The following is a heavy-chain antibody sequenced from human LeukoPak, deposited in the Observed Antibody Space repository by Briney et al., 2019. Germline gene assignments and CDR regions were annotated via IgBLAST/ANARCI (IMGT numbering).Heavy chain of an antibody. CDR2: IVVASGNT. Sequence: SVKVSCKASGFTFTNSAMQWGRQARGQRLEWIGWIVVASGNTKYAQKFQERVTITRDMSTSTAYMELSSLRPEDTAVYYCAAAPIEMQQRGFDYWGQGTLVTVSS. D-gene: IGHD5-24*01. V-gene: IGHV1-58*02. CDR1: GFTFTNSA. J-gene: IGHJ4*02. CDR3: AAAPIEMQQRGFDY.